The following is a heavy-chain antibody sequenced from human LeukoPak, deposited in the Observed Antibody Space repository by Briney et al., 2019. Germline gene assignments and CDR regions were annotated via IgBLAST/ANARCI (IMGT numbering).Heavy chain of an antibody. CDR3: ARGLGEATRLYYFDY. J-gene: IGHJ4*02. CDR1: GFTFSSYN. CDR2: ISNSYTFI. D-gene: IGHD3-16*01. Sequence: GGSLRLSCAASGFTFSSYNMNWVRQAPGKGLEWVSSISNSYTFIYYADSVKGRFTISRDNAKHSLYLQMNSLRAEDTAVYYCARGLGEATRLYYFDYWGQGTLVTVSS. V-gene: IGHV3-21*01.